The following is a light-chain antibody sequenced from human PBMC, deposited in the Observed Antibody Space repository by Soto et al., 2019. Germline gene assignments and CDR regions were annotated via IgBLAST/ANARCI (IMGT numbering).Light chain of an antibody. CDR1: QSVNSNY. Sequence: EIVLTQSPGTLSLSPGERATLSCRASQSVNSNYLAWYQQKPGQGPRLLMYGASSRATGIPDRFSGSGSGTDFTLTISSLEPEDFAVYYCLQYDNSPRTFGQGTKVEIK. V-gene: IGKV3-20*01. CDR2: GAS. J-gene: IGKJ1*01. CDR3: LQYDNSPRT.